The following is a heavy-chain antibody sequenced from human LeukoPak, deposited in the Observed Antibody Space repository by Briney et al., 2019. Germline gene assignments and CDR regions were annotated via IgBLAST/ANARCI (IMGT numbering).Heavy chain of an antibody. CDR1: GGFISSNY. J-gene: IGHJ4*02. D-gene: IGHD6-19*01. CDR2: IYYSGNT. CDR3: ARTQRGIAVAGYYFDY. Sequence: SETLSLTCTVSGGFISSNYWSWIRQPPGKRLEWIGYIYYSGNTNYNPSLKSRVTISVDTSKNQFSLKLSSVTAADTAVYYCARTQRGIAVAGYYFDYWGQGTLVTVSS. V-gene: IGHV4-59*01.